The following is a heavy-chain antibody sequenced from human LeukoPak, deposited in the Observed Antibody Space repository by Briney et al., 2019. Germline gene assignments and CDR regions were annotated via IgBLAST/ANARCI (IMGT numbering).Heavy chain of an antibody. CDR2: MKDDGNEI. CDR3: ARNRATNDY. CDR1: GFTFNNYR. V-gene: IGHV3-7*01. D-gene: IGHD1-26*01. J-gene: IGHJ4*02. Sequence: GGSLRLSCTASGFTFNNYRMTWVRQAPGKWLEWVASMKDDGNEIQYVDSVKGRFTISRDNAKNSLYLQMNNLRAEDTAVYYCARNRATNDYWGQGTLVTVSS.